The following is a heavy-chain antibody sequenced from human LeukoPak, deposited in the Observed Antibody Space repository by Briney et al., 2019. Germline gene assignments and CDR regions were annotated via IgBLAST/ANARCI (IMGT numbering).Heavy chain of an antibody. CDR3: ARDLPDTAMAAGGTGTRGSGYFDY. CDR2: IIPILGIA. Sequence: ASVKVSCKASGGTFIIYAISWVRQAPGQGLEWMGRIIPILGIANYAQKFQGRVTITADKSTSTAYMELSSLRSEDTAVYYCARDLPDTAMAAGGTGTRGSGYFDYWGQGTLVTVSS. J-gene: IGHJ4*02. V-gene: IGHV1-69*04. D-gene: IGHD5-18*01. CDR1: GGTFIIYA.